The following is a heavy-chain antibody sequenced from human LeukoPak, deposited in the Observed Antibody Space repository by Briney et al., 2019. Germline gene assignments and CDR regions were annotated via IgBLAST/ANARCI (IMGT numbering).Heavy chain of an antibody. J-gene: IGHJ3*02. D-gene: IGHD2-2*01. Sequence: GESLLISCKGSGYSFTSYWIGWVRQMPGKGLEWMGIIYPGDSDTRYSPSFQGQVTISADKSISTAYLQWSSLKASDTAMYYCARQGVFKFGYCSSTSCSRSDAFDIWGQGTMVTVSS. V-gene: IGHV5-51*01. CDR3: ARQGVFKFGYCSSTSCSRSDAFDI. CDR1: GYSFTSYW. CDR2: IYPGDSDT.